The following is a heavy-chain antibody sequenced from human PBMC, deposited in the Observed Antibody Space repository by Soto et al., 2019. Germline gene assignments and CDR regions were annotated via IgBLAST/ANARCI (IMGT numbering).Heavy chain of an antibody. CDR2: IIPIFGTA. CDR3: ARNGKTGGYPPFDY. J-gene: IGHJ4*02. V-gene: IGHV1-69*13. D-gene: IGHD3-22*01. CDR1: GGTFSSYA. Sequence: ASVKVSGKASGGTFSSYAISWVRQAPGQGLEWMGGIIPIFGTANYAQKFQGRVTITADESTSTAYMELSSLRSEDTAVYYCARNGKTGGYPPFDYWGQGTLVTVSS.